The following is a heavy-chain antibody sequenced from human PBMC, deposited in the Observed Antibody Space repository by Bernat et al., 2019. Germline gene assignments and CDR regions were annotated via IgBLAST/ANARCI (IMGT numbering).Heavy chain of an antibody. Sequence: QLQLQESGPGLVKPSETLSLTCTVSGISITSSSSYWGWIRQPPGKRLEWIGAIYYSGTTYYNPSLKSRVTMSVDASSNQFSLKVNALTAADTAVYYCARHLRQSGNTPDYSGQGTLVTVSS. V-gene: IGHV4-39*01. CDR2: IYYSGTT. CDR3: ARHLRQSGNTPDY. J-gene: IGHJ4*02. D-gene: IGHD5-12*01. CDR1: GISITSSSSY.